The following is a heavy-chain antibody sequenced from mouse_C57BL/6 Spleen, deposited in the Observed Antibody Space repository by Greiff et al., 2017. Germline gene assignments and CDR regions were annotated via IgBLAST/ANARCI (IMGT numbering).Heavy chain of an antibody. Sequence: QVQLKESDAELVKPGASVKISCKVSGYTFTDHTIHWMKQRPEQGLEWIGYIYPRDGSTKYNEKFKGKATLTADKSSSTAYMQLNSLTSEDSAVYFCARVGNYYDYDVYYFDYWGQGTTLTVSS. CDR1: GYTFTDHT. J-gene: IGHJ2*01. D-gene: IGHD2-4*01. CDR3: ARVGNYYDYDVYYFDY. CDR2: IYPRDGST. V-gene: IGHV1-78*01.